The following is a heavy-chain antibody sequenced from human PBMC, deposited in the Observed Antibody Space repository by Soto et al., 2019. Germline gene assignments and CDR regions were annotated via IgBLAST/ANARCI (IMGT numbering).Heavy chain of an antibody. J-gene: IGHJ4*02. V-gene: IGHV3-30-3*01. CDR2: ISYDGSNK. CDR3: ARAYEGDYFDY. D-gene: IGHD3-16*01. Sequence: QVQLVESGGGVVQPGRSLRLSCAASGFTFSSYAMHWVRQAPGKGLEWVAVISYDGSNKYYADSVKGRFTISRDNSKNTVYLQMNGLRAGDTAVCYCARAYEGDYFDYWGRGTLVTVSS. CDR1: GFTFSSYA.